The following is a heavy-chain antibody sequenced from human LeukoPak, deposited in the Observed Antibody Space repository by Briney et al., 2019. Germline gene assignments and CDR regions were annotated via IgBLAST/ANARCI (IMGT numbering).Heavy chain of an antibody. D-gene: IGHD6-6*01. CDR3: ARNVPFRAARPYMDV. J-gene: IGHJ6*03. Sequence: GGSLRLSCAASGFTFSDYYMSWIRQAPGKGLEWVSYISSSGSTIYYADSVKGRFTISRDNAKNSLYLQMNSLRAEDTAVHYCARNVPFRAARPYMDVWGKGTTVTVSS. V-gene: IGHV3-11*04. CDR1: GFTFSDYY. CDR2: ISSSGSTI.